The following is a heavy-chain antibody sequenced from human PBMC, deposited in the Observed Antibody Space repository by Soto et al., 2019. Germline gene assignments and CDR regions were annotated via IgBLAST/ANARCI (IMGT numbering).Heavy chain of an antibody. CDR2: INWNGGSK. J-gene: IGHJ4*02. CDR3: ARATQSYYDTSGYYSYVH. Sequence: PGGSLRLSCAASGFTVSAYSFNWVRQAPGKGLEWVAGINWNGGSKGYADSVKGRFTISRDNAKSSLYLQMNNLRAEDTAFYFCARATQSYYDTSGYYSYVHWGQGAQVTVSS. D-gene: IGHD3-22*01. V-gene: IGHV3-20*04. CDR1: GFTVSAYS.